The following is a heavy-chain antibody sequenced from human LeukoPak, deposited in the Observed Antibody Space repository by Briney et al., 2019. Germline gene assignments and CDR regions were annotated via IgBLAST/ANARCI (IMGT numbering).Heavy chain of an antibody. J-gene: IGHJ6*02. D-gene: IGHD3-10*01. Sequence: ASVKVSCKASGYTFTSYDLNWVRQATGQGLEWMGWMNPNSGNTVYAQRLQGRVTMTRNTSISTAYMELSSLRSEDTAVYYCARTTMLFGMEVWGQGTTVTVSS. CDR2: MNPNSGNT. CDR3: ARTTMLFGMEV. V-gene: IGHV1-8*01. CDR1: GYTFTSYD.